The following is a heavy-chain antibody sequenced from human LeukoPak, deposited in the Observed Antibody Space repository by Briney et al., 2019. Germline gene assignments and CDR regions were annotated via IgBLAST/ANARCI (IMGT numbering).Heavy chain of an antibody. D-gene: IGHD1-26*01. CDR3: ARDRGSTEFDY. Sequence: PGGSLRLSCAASGFTLSRNWMHWVRQAPGKGLVWVSRINGDGSSTSYADSVKGRFTISRDNAKNALYLQMNSLKAEDTAVYYCARDRGSTEFDYWGQGTLVTVSS. CDR1: GFTLSRNW. V-gene: IGHV3-74*01. CDR2: INGDGSST. J-gene: IGHJ4*02.